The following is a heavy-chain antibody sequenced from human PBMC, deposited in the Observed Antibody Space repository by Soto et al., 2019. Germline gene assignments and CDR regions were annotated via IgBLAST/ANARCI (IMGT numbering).Heavy chain of an antibody. V-gene: IGHV4-39*01. CDR3: ARLDYDILTGPGARGAFDI. CDR1: GGSISSSSYY. J-gene: IGHJ3*02. D-gene: IGHD3-9*01. Sequence: QLQLQESGPGLVKPSETLSLTCTVSGGSISSSSYYWGWIRQPPGKGLEWIGSIYYSGSTYYNPSLTSRVTISVDTSKNQFSLKLSSVTAADTAVYYCARLDYDILTGPGARGAFDIWGQGTMVTVSS. CDR2: IYYSGST.